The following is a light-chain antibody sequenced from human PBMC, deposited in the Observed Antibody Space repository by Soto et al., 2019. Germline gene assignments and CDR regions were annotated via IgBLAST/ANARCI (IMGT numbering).Light chain of an antibody. CDR2: MAS. Sequence: DIQLTQSPSTLSASVGDRVTITCRASQSITNWLAWYQQKPGKAPKVLIHMASSLKSGVPSRFSGSGSGTDFTLTISSLQPEDFATYYCQQSYSTPYTFGQGTKLDIK. CDR3: QQSYSTPYT. CDR1: QSITNW. J-gene: IGKJ2*01. V-gene: IGKV1-5*03.